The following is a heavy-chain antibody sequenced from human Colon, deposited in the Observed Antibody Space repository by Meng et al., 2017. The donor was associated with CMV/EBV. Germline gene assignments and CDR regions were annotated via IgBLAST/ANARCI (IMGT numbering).Heavy chain of an antibody. D-gene: IGHD6-13*01. CDR2: ISAYNGNT. Sequence: QVQLVQSGAEMKKPGASVKVSCKASGYTFINYGISWLRQAPGQGLEWMGWISAYNGNTNYAQNFQGRLTVTTDTSTNTAYMELTRLRSDDTAVYFCARGGYISSWYVAPDYWGQGTLVTVSS. V-gene: IGHV1-18*01. CDR1: GYTFINYG. CDR3: ARGGYISSWYVAPDY. J-gene: IGHJ4*02.